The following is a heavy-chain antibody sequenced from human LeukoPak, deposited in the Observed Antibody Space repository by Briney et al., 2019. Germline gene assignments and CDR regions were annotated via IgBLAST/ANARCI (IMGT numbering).Heavy chain of an antibody. CDR3: AREPTIFGFAPFPNWFDP. V-gene: IGHV7-4-1*02. D-gene: IGHD3-3*01. J-gene: IGHJ5*02. Sequence: GASVRVSCKASGNTFTSYYMHWVRQAPGQGLEWMGWINTNTGNPTYAQGFTGRFVFSLDTSVSTAYLQISSLKAEDTAVYYCAREPTIFGFAPFPNWFDPWGQGTLVTVSS. CDR2: INTNTGNP. CDR1: GNTFTSYY.